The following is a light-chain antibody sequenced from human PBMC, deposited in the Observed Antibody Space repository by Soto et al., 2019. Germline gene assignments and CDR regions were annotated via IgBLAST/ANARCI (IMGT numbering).Light chain of an antibody. CDR2: DAS. V-gene: IGKV3-15*01. J-gene: IGKJ5*01. Sequence: EIVMTQSPGTLSLSPGARAPLSCRASQSVRSKLAWYQQKPGQAPRLLIYDASTRATGIPARFSGSGSGTEFTLTISSLQSEDFAVYYCQQYNNWPPITFGQGTRLEIK. CDR3: QQYNNWPPIT. CDR1: QSVRSK.